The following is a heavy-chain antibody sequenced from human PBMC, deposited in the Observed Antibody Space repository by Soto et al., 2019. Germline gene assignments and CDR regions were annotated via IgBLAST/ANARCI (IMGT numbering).Heavy chain of an antibody. CDR2: ISAYNGDT. D-gene: IGHD2-15*01. CDR3: ARVVVGGQTNWFDP. V-gene: IGHV1-18*01. CDR1: GYTSTSYG. J-gene: IGHJ5*02. Sequence: ASVKVSCKASGYTSTSYGITWVRQAPGQGLEWMGWISAYNGDTNYAQKLQGRVTMTTDTSTSTVYMELRSLRSDDTAVYYCARVVVGGQTNWFDPWGQGTLVTVSS.